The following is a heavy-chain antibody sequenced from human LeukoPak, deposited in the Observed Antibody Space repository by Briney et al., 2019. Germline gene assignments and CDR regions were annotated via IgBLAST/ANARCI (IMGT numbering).Heavy chain of an antibody. V-gene: IGHV1-8*03. CDR2: MNSNSGNT. D-gene: IGHD1-26*01. Sequence: ASVKVSCKGYGYTFINHDIDCVRQAAGQGLEWMGWMNSNSGNTGYAQKFQGRVTFTRDTSISTAYMELYSLTSDDTAVYYCARGSGSRGRDWFDPWGQGTLVTVSS. CDR1: GYTFINHD. CDR3: ARGSGSRGRDWFDP. J-gene: IGHJ5*02.